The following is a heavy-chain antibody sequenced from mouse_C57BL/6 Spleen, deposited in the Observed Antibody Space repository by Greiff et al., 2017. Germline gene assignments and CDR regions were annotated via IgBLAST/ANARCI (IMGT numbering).Heavy chain of an antibody. D-gene: IGHD3-3*01. CDR1: GYTFTSYW. Sequence: QVQLQQPGAELVMPGASVKLSCKASGYTFTSYWMHWVKQRPGQGLEWIGEIDPSDSYTNYNQKFKGKSTLTVDKSSSTAYMQLSSLTSEDSAVYYCARGKGGRERNAMDYWGQGTSVTVSS. V-gene: IGHV1-69*01. CDR2: IDPSDSYT. CDR3: ARGKGGRERNAMDY. J-gene: IGHJ4*01.